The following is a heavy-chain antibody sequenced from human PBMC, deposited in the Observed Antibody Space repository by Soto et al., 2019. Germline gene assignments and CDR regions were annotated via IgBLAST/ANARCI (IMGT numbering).Heavy chain of an antibody. CDR2: INAGNGNT. CDR3: ESDVGYCSGGSCYYYYYMDV. D-gene: IGHD2-15*01. Sequence: ASVKVSCKASGYTFTSYAMHWVRQAPGQRLEWMGWINAGNGNTKYSQKFQGRVTITRDTSASTAYMEPSSLRSEDTAVYYCESDVGYCSGGSCYYYYYMDVWGKGTTVTVSS. CDR1: GYTFTSYA. V-gene: IGHV1-3*01. J-gene: IGHJ6*03.